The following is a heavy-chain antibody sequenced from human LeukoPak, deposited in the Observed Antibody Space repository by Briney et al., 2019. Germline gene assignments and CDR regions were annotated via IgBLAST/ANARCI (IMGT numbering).Heavy chain of an antibody. J-gene: IGHJ5*02. V-gene: IGHV4-59*01. D-gene: IGHD3-22*01. CDR2: IYYSGST. CDR1: GDSISSYY. Sequence: SETLSLTCTVSGDSISSYYWSWIRPPPGKGLEWIGYIYYSGSTTYNPSLRSRVTISVDTSKNQFSLKLSSVTAADTAMYYCARFYYFDASGWFDPWRQGTPVTVSS. CDR3: ARFYYFDASGWFDP.